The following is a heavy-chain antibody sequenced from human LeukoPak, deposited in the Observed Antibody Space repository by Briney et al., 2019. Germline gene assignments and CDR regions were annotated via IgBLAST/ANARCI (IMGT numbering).Heavy chain of an antibody. CDR1: GLTFSAYG. J-gene: IGHJ4*02. CDR3: AKDGTGCGGDCYSDY. CDR2: DTYSSGNT. D-gene: IGHD2-21*02. V-gene: IGHV3-23*01. Sequence: GGSLRLSCAASGLTFSAYGMSWVRQAPGKGLEWVSVDTYSSGNTYYADSVKGRFTISRDNSKNTLYLQMISLRAEDTALYYCAKDGTGCGGDCYSDYWGQGTLVTVSS.